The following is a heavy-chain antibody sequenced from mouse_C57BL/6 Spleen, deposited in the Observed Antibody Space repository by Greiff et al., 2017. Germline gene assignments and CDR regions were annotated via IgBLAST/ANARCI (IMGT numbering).Heavy chain of an antibody. J-gene: IGHJ4*01. V-gene: IGHV1-61*01. Sequence: VQLQQPGAELVRPGSSVKLSCKASGYTFTSYWMDWVKQRPGQGLEWIGDIYPADSETHYNQKFKDKATLTVDKSASTTYMQLSSPTSVDSAVYYCARGIYYCNPRAMDYWGQGTSVTVSS. CDR1: GYTFTSYW. CDR2: IYPADSET. CDR3: ARGIYYCNPRAMDY. D-gene: IGHD2-1*01.